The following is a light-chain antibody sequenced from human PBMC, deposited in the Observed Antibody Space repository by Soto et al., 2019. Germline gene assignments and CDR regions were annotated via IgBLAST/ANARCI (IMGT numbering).Light chain of an antibody. CDR2: LEGSGSY. CDR3: ETWDSNPHVG. J-gene: IGLJ2*01. V-gene: IGLV4-60*03. CDR1: SGHSSYI. Sequence: QSVLTQSSSASASLGSSVKLTCTLSSGHSSYIIAWHQQQPGKAPRYLMKLEGSGSYNKGSGVPDRFSGSSSGADRYLTISNLQSEDEADYYCETWDSNPHVGFGGGTKLTVL.